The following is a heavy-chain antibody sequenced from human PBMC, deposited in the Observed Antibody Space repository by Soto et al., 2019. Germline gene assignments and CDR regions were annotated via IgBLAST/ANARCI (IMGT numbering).Heavy chain of an antibody. CDR1: GFTVSSNY. D-gene: IGHD6-13*01. J-gene: IGHJ6*03. CDR2: IYSGGST. V-gene: IGHV3-53*01. Sequence: PGGSLRLSCAASGFTVSSNYMSWVRQAPGKGLEWVSVIYSGGSTYYADSVKGRFTISRDNSKNTLYLQMNSLRAEDTAVYYCAKDNGIAAAGINRTPYYYSYMDVWGKGTTVTVSS. CDR3: AKDNGIAAAGINRTPYYYSYMDV.